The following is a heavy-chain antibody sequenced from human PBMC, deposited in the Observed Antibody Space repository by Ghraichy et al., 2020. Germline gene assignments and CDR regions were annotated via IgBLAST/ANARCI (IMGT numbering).Heavy chain of an antibody. CDR1: GFTFSSYA. CDR3: AKGPGRSYYSVDAFDI. V-gene: IGHV3-23*01. J-gene: IGHJ3*02. CDR2: ISGSGGST. Sequence: GESLNISCAASGFTFSSYAMSWVRQAPGKGLEWVSAISGSGGSTYYADSVKGRFTISRDNSKNTLYLQMNSLRAEDTAVYYCAKGPGRSYYSVDAFDIWGQGTMATVSS. D-gene: IGHD1-26*01.